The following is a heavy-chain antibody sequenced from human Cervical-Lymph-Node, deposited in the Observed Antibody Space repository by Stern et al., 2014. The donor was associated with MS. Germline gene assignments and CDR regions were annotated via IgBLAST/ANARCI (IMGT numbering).Heavy chain of an antibody. CDR2: ISYDGSDK. V-gene: IGHV3-30*18. J-gene: IGHJ4*02. CDR3: AKDRYRSSIDY. Sequence: QLVQSGGGVVQPGRSLRLSCAVSGFTFKNYGMHWVRQAPGKGLEWVAVISYDGSDKYYADSVKGRFTISRDNSKNTMYLQLSSLRAEDTAVYYCAKDRYRSSIDYWGQGTLVTVSS. D-gene: IGHD3-16*02. CDR1: GFTFKNYG.